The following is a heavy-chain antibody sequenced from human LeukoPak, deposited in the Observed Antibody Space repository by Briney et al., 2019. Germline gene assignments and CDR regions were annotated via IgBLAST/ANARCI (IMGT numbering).Heavy chain of an antibody. CDR1: GGSFSGYY. CDR3: ARALYYYDSSGYSFDH. V-gene: IGHV4-34*01. D-gene: IGHD3-22*01. CDR2: INHSGST. Sequence: SETLSLTCAVHGGSFSGYYWSWVRQPPGKGLEWIGEINHSGSTNYNPSLKSRVTISVDTSKNQFSLKLSSVAAADTAVYYCARALYYYDSSGYSFDHWGQGTLVTVSS. J-gene: IGHJ4*02.